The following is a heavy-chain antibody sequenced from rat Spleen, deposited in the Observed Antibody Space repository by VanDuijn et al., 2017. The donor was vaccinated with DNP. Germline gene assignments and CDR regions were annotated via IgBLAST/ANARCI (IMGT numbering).Heavy chain of an antibody. V-gene: IGHV5-58*01. CDR3: ASRSHPTRVPFDY. CDR2: INTDGGST. J-gene: IGHJ2*01. Sequence: EVQLVESGGGLVQPGNSLKLSCAASGFIFSNYWMTWIRQAPGKGLEWVASINTDGGSTYYPGSVKGRFTISRDNAEKTVYLQLNSLRSADTASYYGASRSHPTRVPFDYWGQGVTVTVSS. CDR1: GFIFSNYW. D-gene: IGHD1-4*01.